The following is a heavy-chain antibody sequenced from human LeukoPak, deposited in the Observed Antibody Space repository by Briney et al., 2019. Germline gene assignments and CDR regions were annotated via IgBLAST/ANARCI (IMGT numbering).Heavy chain of an antibody. D-gene: IGHD6-19*01. V-gene: IGHV6-1*01. CDR3: ARWWMVPYAFDI. Sequence: SQTLSLTCAISGDSVSSNSAAWNWIRQSPSRGLEWLGRTYYRSKWYNDYAVSVKSRITINPDTSKNPFSLQLNSVPPEDTAVYYCARWWMVPYAFDIWGQGTMVTVSS. CDR2: TYYRSKWYN. CDR1: GDSVSSNSAA. J-gene: IGHJ3*02.